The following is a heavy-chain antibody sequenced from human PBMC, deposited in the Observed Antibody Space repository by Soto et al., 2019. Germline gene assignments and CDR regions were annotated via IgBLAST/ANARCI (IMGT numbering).Heavy chain of an antibody. V-gene: IGHV1-69*02. J-gene: IGHJ6*02. Sequence: QVQLVQSGAEVKKPGSSVKVSCKASGGTFSSYTISWVRQAPGQGLEWMGRIIPILGIANYAQKFQGRVTITANKSTSTAYMELSSLRSEDTAVYYCAGDSGYDPSVSVWGQGTTVTVSS. CDR2: IIPILGIA. D-gene: IGHD5-12*01. CDR1: GGTFSSYT. CDR3: AGDSGYDPSVSV.